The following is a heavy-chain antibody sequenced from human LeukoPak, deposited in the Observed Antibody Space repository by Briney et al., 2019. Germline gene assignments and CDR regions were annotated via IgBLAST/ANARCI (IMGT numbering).Heavy chain of an antibody. J-gene: IGHJ4*02. CDR2: ISNNGGYT. CDR3: AKQLGYCSDGSCYFPY. CDR1: GFTFSSYA. Sequence: GGSLRLSCAASGFTFSSYAMSWVRQAPGKGLEWVSAISNNGGYTYYADSVQGRFTISRDNSKSTLCLQMNSLRAEGTAVYYCAKQLGYCSDGSCYFPYWGQGTLVTVSS. V-gene: IGHV3-23*01. D-gene: IGHD2-15*01.